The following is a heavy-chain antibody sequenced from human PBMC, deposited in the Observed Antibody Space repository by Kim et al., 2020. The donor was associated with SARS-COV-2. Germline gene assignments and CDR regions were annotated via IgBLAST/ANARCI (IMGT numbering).Heavy chain of an antibody. CDR3: ARGGYCSGGSCSSLGY. CDR2: INHSGST. D-gene: IGHD2-15*01. V-gene: IGHV4-34*01. CDR1: GGSFSGYY. J-gene: IGHJ4*02. Sequence: SETLSLTCAVYGGSFSGYYWSWIRQPPGKGLEWIGEINHSGSTNYNPSLKSRVTISVDTSKNQFSLKLSSVTAADTAVYYCARGGYCSGGSCSSLGYWGQGTLVTVSS.